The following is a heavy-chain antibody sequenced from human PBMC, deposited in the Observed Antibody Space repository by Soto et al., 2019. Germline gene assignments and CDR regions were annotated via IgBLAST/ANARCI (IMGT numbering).Heavy chain of an antibody. Sequence: ESGGGVVQPGRSLRLSCAASGFTFSSYGMHWVRQAPGRGLEWVAVIWYDGSNKYYADSVKGRFTISRDNSKNRLYLQMNRLRAEDTAVYCCAKSNDNAFDIWGQGTMVTVSS. CDR2: IWYDGSNK. CDR1: GFTFSSYG. V-gene: IGHV3-33*06. CDR3: AKSNDNAFDI. J-gene: IGHJ3*02.